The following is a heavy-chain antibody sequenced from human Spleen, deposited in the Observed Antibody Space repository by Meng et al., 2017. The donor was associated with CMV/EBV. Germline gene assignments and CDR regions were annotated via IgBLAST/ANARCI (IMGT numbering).Heavy chain of an antibody. CDR2: INRDGSEK. J-gene: IGHJ4*02. V-gene: IGHV3-7*01. D-gene: IGHD3-16*01. Sequence: GESLKISCAASGFTFSSHWMSWVRQAPGKGLEWVANINRDGSEKNYVDSVKGRFTISRDNAKSSLYLHMNSLRAEDTAVYYCTRHEEGGGYWGLGTLVTVSS. CDR1: GFTFSSHW. CDR3: TRHEEGGGY.